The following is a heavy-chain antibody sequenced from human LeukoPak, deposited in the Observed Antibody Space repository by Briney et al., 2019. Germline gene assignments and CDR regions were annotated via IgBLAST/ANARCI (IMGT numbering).Heavy chain of an antibody. CDR3: ARCRRYTTGWCNWLDP. Sequence: LGGSLRLSCAASGIIFSSDAMTWVRQAPGKWLEWVSSINGGTTLYAASVEGRFTISRDSSKNTLFLQMNSPRAEDTAVYFCARCRRYTTGWCNWLDPWGQGTQVTVSS. J-gene: IGHJ5*02. D-gene: IGHD6-19*01. CDR1: GIIFSSDA. V-gene: IGHV3-23*01. CDR2: INGGTT.